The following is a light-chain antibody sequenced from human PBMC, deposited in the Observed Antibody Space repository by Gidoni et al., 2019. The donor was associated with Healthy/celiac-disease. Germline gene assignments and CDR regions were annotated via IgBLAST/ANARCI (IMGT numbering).Light chain of an antibody. CDR1: QDISNY. CDR2: DAT. V-gene: IGKV1-33*01. J-gene: IGKJ4*01. Sequence: DIQMTQSPSSLSASVGDRVTITCQASQDISNYLNWYQQQPGKAPKLMICDATNLETGVQSRFGGSGSGTDFTFTISSLQPEDIATYYCQQYDNLLTFGEGTKVEIK. CDR3: QQYDNLLT.